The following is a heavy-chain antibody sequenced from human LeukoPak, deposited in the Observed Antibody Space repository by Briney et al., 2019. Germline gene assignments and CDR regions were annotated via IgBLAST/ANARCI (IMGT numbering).Heavy chain of an antibody. V-gene: IGHV1-24*01. D-gene: IGHD5-18*01. J-gene: IGHJ4*02. CDR1: GYTLTELS. CDR2: FDPEDGET. CDR3: ATDLWLSNRVHDY. Sequence: ASVKVSCKVSGYTLTELSMHWVRQAPGKGLEWMGGFDPEDGETIYAQKFQGRGTMTEDTSTDTAYMELSSLRSEDTAVYYCATDLWLSNRVHDYWGQGTLVTVSS.